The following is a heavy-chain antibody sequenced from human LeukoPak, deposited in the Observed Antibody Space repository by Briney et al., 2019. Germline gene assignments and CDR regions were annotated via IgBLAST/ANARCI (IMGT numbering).Heavy chain of an antibody. CDR3: AGLPSSGLLLEYYFDY. CDR1: GYSFTSYW. D-gene: IGHD2-15*01. V-gene: IGHV5-51*01. Sequence: GESLKISCKGSGYSFTSYWIGWVRQMPGKGLEWMGIIYPGDSDTRYSPSFQGQVTISADKSISTAYLQWSSLKASDTAMYYCAGLPSSGLLLEYYFDYWGQGTLVTVSS. J-gene: IGHJ4*02. CDR2: IYPGDSDT.